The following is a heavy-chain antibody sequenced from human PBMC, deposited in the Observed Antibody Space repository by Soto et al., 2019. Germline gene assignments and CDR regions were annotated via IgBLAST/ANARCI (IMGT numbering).Heavy chain of an antibody. J-gene: IGHJ4*02. CDR1: GYTFTTSA. D-gene: IGHD3-16*01. Sequence: QVQLVQSGAEVKKPGASMKLSCKASGYTFTTSALHWVRQAPGQGLEWMGWVDGDNGHTSYSQNFQGRITLTRDTSASTAYMELSSLTSEDTAVYYCARDPNAYFIWWGQGTPVTVSS. CDR2: VDGDNGHT. CDR3: ARDPNAYFIW. V-gene: IGHV1-3*01.